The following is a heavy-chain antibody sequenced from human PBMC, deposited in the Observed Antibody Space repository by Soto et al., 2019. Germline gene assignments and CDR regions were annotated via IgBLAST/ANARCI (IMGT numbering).Heavy chain of an antibody. D-gene: IGHD6-19*01. V-gene: IGHV4-34*01. CDR1: GGSFSGYY. Sequence: QVQLQQWGAGLLKPSETLSLTCAVYGGSFSGYYWSWIRQPPGKGLEWIGEINHSGSTNYNPSLKSRVTISGDKSKNQFSRKLSSVTAADTAVYYCARRMGSGAFDYWGQGTLVTVSS. CDR3: ARRMGSGAFDY. J-gene: IGHJ4*02. CDR2: INHSGST.